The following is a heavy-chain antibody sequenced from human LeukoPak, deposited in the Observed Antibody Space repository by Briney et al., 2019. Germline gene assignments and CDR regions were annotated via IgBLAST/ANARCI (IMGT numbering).Heavy chain of an antibody. CDR3: ARDLLEPEMAA. CDR2: IYSSGST. D-gene: IGHD5-24*01. J-gene: IGHJ5*02. CDR1: GFTNY. V-gene: IGHV3-53*01. Sequence: GGSLRLSCGASGFTNYMSWVRQAPERGLEWVSVIYSSGSTYYADSVRGRFTISRDKTKSTLFLQMNSLRVEDTAVYYCARDLLEPEMAAWGLGTLVTVSS.